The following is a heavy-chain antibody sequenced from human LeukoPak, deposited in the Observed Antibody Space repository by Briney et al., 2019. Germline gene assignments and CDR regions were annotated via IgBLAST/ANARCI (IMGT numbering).Heavy chain of an antibody. Sequence: PGGSLRLSCAASGFSVSSNYMNWVRQAPGKGLDWVSVIYSGGRTYYTDSVKGRFTISRDNSMNTLYLQMNSLRAEDTAVYYCARGDRAAAAFDSWGQGTLVTVSS. CDR1: GFSVSSNY. CDR2: IYSGGRT. J-gene: IGHJ4*02. D-gene: IGHD6-13*01. V-gene: IGHV3-53*01. CDR3: ARGDRAAAAFDS.